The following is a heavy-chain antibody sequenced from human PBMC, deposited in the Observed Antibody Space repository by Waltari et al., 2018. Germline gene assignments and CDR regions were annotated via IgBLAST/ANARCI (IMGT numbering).Heavy chain of an antibody. J-gene: IGHJ4*01. CDR2: SSSGASTI. Sequence: EVQLVESGGGLVQPGGSLGPLCAAYGCTFENDELNWVRPAQGKGLEWVSYSSSGASTIVYADSVKGRFTISRDNAKNSVYLEMNSLRADDTAIYYCARGEGGANEYWGQGTLVTVSS. V-gene: IGHV3-48*03. D-gene: IGHD1-26*01. CDR1: GCTFENDE. CDR3: ARGEGGANEY.